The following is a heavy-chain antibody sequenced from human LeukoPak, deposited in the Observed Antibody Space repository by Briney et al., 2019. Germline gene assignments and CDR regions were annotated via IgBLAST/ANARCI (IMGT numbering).Heavy chain of an antibody. Sequence: ASVKVSCKASGYTFTGYYMHWVRQAPGQGLEWMGWINPNSGGTNYAQKFQGRVTMTRDTSISTAYMELSRPRSDDTAVYYCARDVSSTSSWWFDPWGQGTLVIVSS. V-gene: IGHV1-2*02. CDR1: GYTFTGYY. J-gene: IGHJ5*02. CDR3: ARDVSSTSSWWFDP. CDR2: INPNSGGT. D-gene: IGHD2-2*01.